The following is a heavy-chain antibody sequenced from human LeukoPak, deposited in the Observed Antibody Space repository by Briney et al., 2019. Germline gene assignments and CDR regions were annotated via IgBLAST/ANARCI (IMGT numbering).Heavy chain of an antibody. Sequence: ASVKLSCKPSKYTFTTYYIHWVRQAPGHGLEWMGGINPSAGDTHYAQKFQGRVSMTRDTSTSTVYMQLSSLRSQDTAVYYCARHWGRNGYSYDFRGQGTLVTVSS. CDR3: ARHWGRNGYSYDF. J-gene: IGHJ4*02. CDR2: INPSAGDT. CDR1: KYTFTTYY. V-gene: IGHV1-46*01. D-gene: IGHD5-24*01.